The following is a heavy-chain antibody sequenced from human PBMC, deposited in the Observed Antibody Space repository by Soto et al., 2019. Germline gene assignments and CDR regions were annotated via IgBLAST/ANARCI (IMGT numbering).Heavy chain of an antibody. Sequence: EVQLVESGGGLVKPGGSLRLSCAASGFTFSTYAMNWVRQAPGKGLEWVSSISDSSSYIYYADSLKGRFTISRDNAKNSLYLQMNSLRAEDTDVYYCARMGAGYCVSVSCYPSPTMGYGLDVWGQGTTVTVSS. D-gene: IGHD2-2*01. CDR1: GFTFSTYA. CDR3: ARMGAGYCVSVSCYPSPTMGYGLDV. J-gene: IGHJ6*02. V-gene: IGHV3-21*01. CDR2: ISDSSSYI.